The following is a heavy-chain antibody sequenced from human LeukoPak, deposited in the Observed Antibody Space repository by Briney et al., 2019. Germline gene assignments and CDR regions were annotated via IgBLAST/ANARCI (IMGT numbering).Heavy chain of an antibody. V-gene: IGHV1-2*02. CDR2: INPNSGGT. Sequence: ASVKVSCKASGYTFTGYYMHWVRQAPGQGLEWMGWINPNSGGTNYAQKFQGRVTMTRDTSISTAYMEPSRLRSDDTAVYYCARVPYYDFWSGYSTLDYWGQGTLVTVSS. CDR1: GYTFTGYY. CDR3: ARVPYYDFWSGYSTLDY. J-gene: IGHJ4*02. D-gene: IGHD3-3*01.